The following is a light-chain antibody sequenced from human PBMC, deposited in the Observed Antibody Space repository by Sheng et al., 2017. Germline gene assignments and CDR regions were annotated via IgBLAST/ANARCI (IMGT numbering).Light chain of an antibody. CDR3: QQTFSTPYT. Sequence: DIQLTQSPSFLSASVGDRVTITCRASQGISSYLAWYQQKPGKAPKLLIYAASQLQSGVPPRFTGSASGTDFALTISSLQPEDFATYYCQQTFSTPYTFGPGTKLEIK. CDR1: QGISSY. J-gene: IGKJ2*01. V-gene: IGKV1-39*01. CDR2: AAS.